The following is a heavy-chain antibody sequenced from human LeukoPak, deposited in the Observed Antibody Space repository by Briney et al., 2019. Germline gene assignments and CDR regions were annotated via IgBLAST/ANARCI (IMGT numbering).Heavy chain of an antibody. V-gene: IGHV3-7*03. J-gene: IGHJ6*04. D-gene: IGHD3-10*01. CDR1: GFTFSSYW. CDR3: ARGSLWSRGYYYGMDV. CDR2: IKQDGSEK. Sequence: GGSLRLSCAAPGFTFSSYWMSWVRQAPGKGLEWVANIKQDGSEKYYVDSVKGRFTISRDNAKNSLYLQMNSLRAEDTAVYYCARGSLWSRGYYYGMDVWGKEATVTVSS.